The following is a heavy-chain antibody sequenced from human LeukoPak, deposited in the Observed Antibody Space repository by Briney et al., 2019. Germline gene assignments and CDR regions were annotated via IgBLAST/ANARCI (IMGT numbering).Heavy chain of an antibody. V-gene: IGHV1-46*01. D-gene: IGHD2-2*01. CDR2: INPSGGST. Sequence: SVKVSCKASGYTFTSYYMHWVRQAPGQGLEWMGIINPSGGSTSYAQKFQGRVTMTRNTSISTAYMELSSLRSEDTAVYYCARGLESWSTSCPASYWGQGTLVTVSS. CDR3: ARGLESWSTSCPASY. CDR1: GYTFTSYY. J-gene: IGHJ4*02.